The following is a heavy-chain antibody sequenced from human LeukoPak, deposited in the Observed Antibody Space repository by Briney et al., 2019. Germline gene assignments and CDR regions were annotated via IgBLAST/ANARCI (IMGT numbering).Heavy chain of an antibody. Sequence: NPGGSLRLSCAASRFTFSDYYMSWIRQAPGKGLEWVSYISSSGSTIYYADSVKGRFTISRDNAKNSLYLQMHSLRAEDTAVYYCARDHNPGIYDYWGQGTLVTVSS. CDR2: ISSSGSTI. CDR1: RFTFSDYY. D-gene: IGHD1-26*01. CDR3: ARDHNPGIYDY. V-gene: IGHV3-11*01. J-gene: IGHJ4*02.